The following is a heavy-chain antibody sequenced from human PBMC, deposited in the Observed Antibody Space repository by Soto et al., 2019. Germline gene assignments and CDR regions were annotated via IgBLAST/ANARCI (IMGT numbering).Heavy chain of an antibody. D-gene: IGHD6-6*01. J-gene: IGHJ6*03. CDR3: ASRNDNSSSAYMDV. CDR2: IYYSGST. V-gene: IGHV4-59*08. CDR1: GGSISSYY. Sequence: PSETLSLTCTVSGGSISSYYWSWIRQPPGKGLEWIGYIYYSGSTNYNPSLKSRVTISVDTSKNQFSLKLSSVTAADTAVYYCASRNDNSSSAYMDVWGKGTTVTVSS.